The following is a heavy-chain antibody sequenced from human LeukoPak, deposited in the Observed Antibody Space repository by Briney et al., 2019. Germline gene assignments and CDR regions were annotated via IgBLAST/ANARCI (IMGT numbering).Heavy chain of an antibody. D-gene: IGHD6-19*01. Sequence: PGGSLRLSCAASGFTFSSYAMSWVRQAPGKGLEWVSSISASGAMTYYADSEKGRFTVSRDNSKSTLYLQMNSLRAEDTAVYYCARMAVAGIDYWGQGTLVTVSS. CDR2: ISASGAMT. CDR1: GFTFSSYA. CDR3: ARMAVAGIDY. V-gene: IGHV3-23*01. J-gene: IGHJ4*02.